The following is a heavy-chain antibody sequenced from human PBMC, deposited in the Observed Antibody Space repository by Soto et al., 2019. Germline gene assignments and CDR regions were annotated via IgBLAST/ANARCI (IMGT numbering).Heavy chain of an antibody. D-gene: IGHD1-7*01. Sequence: SVKVSCTASGFTFTSSAVQCVRQARGQRLEGIGWIVVGSGNTNYAQKFQERVTITRDMSTSTAYMELSSLRSEDTAVYYCAAPKLAYYYYYGMDVWGQGTTVTVSS. CDR3: AAPKLAYYYYYGMDV. CDR1: GFTFTSSA. V-gene: IGHV1-58*01. CDR2: IVVGSGNT. J-gene: IGHJ6*02.